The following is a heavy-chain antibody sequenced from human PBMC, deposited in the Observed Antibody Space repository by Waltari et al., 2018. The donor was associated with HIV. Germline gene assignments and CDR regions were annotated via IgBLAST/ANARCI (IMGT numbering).Heavy chain of an antibody. Sequence: QVQLQQWGAGLLKPSETLSLTCAVYGGSFSGYYWSWIRQPPGKGLEWIGEINHSGSTNYNPSLKSRVTISVDTSKNQFSLKLSSVTAADTAVYYCARARLLWFGEGGMDVWGQGTTVTVSS. V-gene: IGHV4-34*01. CDR2: INHSGST. D-gene: IGHD3-10*01. CDR1: GGSFSGYY. J-gene: IGHJ6*02. CDR3: ARARLLWFGEGGMDV.